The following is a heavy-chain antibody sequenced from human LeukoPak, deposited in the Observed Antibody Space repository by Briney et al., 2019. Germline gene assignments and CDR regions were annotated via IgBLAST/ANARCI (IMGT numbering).Heavy chain of an antibody. CDR1: GFMFSSHG. CDR2: ISYDGSKK. Sequence: GGSLRLSCAASGFMFSSHGMHWVRQAPGKGLEWVAVISYDGSKKYYADSVKGRFTISRDNSKNTLYLQMNSLRVEDTAVYYCAKGDYYDVLTGRQNWFGPWGQGTLVTASS. D-gene: IGHD3-9*01. CDR3: AKGDYYDVLTGRQNWFGP. J-gene: IGHJ5*02. V-gene: IGHV3-30*18.